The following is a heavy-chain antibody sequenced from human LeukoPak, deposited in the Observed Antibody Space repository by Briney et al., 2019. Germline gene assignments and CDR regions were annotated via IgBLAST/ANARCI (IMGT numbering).Heavy chain of an antibody. Sequence: SETLSLTCAVYGGSISGYYWSWIRQPPGKGLEWIAEIHHSGSTNYNPSLKSRVTISIDTSKNQFSLKLSSVTAADTAVYYCARSDYGSGNYYWSLDYWGQGTLVTVSS. J-gene: IGHJ4*02. V-gene: IGHV4-34*01. CDR2: IHHSGST. CDR1: GGSISGYY. D-gene: IGHD3-10*01. CDR3: ARSDYGSGNYYWSLDY.